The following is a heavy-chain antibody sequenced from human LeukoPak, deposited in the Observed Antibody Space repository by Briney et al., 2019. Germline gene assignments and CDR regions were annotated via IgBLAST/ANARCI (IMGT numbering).Heavy chain of an antibody. CDR1: GSTFSSYG. Sequence: GGSLRLSCAASGSTFSSYGMSWVRQAPGKGLEWVAKTKQDGSEKYYVDSVKGRLTISRDNAKNSLYLQMNSLRAEDTAVYYCAKDLPYCSSTSCYRGYFDYWGQGTLVTVSS. CDR2: TKQDGSEK. CDR3: AKDLPYCSSTSCYRGYFDY. D-gene: IGHD2-2*02. V-gene: IGHV3-7*01. J-gene: IGHJ4*02.